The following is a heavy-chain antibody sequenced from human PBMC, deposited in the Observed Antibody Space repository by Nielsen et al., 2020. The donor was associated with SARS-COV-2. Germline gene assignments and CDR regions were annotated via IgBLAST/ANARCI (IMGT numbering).Heavy chain of an antibody. CDR3: ANQKRYYYYMDV. J-gene: IGHJ6*03. CDR2: ISSSSSYT. Sequence: WIRQPPGKGLEWVSSISSSSSYTYYADSVKGRFTISRDNSKNTLYLQMNSLRAEDTAVYYCANQKRYYYYMDVWGKGTTVTVSS. V-gene: IGHV3-23*01.